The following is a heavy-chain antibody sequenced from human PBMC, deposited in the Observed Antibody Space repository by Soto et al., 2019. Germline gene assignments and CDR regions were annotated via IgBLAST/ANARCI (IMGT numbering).Heavy chain of an antibody. Sequence: QITLKESGPTLVKPTQTLTLTCTFSGFSLSTSGVGVGWIRQPPGKALEWLALIYWDDAKHYSPSLKSRLTNPKETPKNQVVLKMTNMDPVDTTTYYCAHKGGGDRILDYWGQGTLVTVSS. D-gene: IGHD3-16*01. V-gene: IGHV2-5*02. CDR2: IYWDDAK. CDR3: AHKGGGDRILDY. CDR1: GFSLSTSGVG. J-gene: IGHJ4*02.